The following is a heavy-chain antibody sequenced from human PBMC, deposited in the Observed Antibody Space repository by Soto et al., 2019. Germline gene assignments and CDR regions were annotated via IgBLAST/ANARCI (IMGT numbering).Heavy chain of an antibody. CDR3: ARGIGSGSYYMGQDAFDI. Sequence: ASVKVSCKASGGTFSSYAISWVRQAPGQGLEWMGGIIPIFGTANYAQKFQGRVTITADESTSTAYMELSSLRSEDTAVYYCARGIGSGSYYMGQDAFDIWGQGTMVTVSS. CDR2: IIPIFGTA. J-gene: IGHJ3*02. V-gene: IGHV1-69*13. CDR1: GGTFSSYA. D-gene: IGHD3-10*01.